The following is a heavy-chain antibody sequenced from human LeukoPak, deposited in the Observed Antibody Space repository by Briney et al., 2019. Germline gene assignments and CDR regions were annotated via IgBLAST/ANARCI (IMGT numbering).Heavy chain of an antibody. CDR1: GYSISSGYY. V-gene: IGHV4-4*07. D-gene: IGHD6-13*01. CDR3: ARDGRYSSSWYGEDYAFDI. J-gene: IGHJ3*02. CDR2: IYTSGST. Sequence: PSETLSLTWTVSGYSISSGYYWGWIRQPAGKGLELIGRIYTSGSTNYNPSLKSRVTMSVDTSKNQFSLKLSSVTAADTAVYYCARDGRYSSSWYGEDYAFDIWGQGTMVTVSS.